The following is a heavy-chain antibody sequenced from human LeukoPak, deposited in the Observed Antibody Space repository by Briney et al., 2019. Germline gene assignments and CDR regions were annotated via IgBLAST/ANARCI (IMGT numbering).Heavy chain of an antibody. CDR1: GGSISSYY. CDR2: IYYSGST. Sequence: ASETLSLTCTVSGGSISSYYWSWIRQPPGKGLEWIGYIYYSGSTNYNPSLKSRVTISVDTSKNQFSLKLSFVTAADTAVYYCARGVHTRAAFDIWGQGTMVTVSS. CDR3: ARGVHTRAAFDI. V-gene: IGHV4-59*08. J-gene: IGHJ3*02. D-gene: IGHD1-26*01.